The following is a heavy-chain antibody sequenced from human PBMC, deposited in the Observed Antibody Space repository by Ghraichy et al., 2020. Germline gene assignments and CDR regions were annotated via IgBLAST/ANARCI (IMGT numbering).Heavy chain of an antibody. Sequence: LSLTCAASGFTFSTYAMSWVRQAPGKGLEWVSAISGDGDTTYYADSVKGRFTISRDNSKNTLYLQMNSLRAEDTAVYYCAKRGSPVAGGSWFDPWGQGTLVTVSS. V-gene: IGHV3-23*01. CDR3: AKRGSPVAGGSWFDP. CDR2: ISGDGDTT. J-gene: IGHJ5*02. D-gene: IGHD6-19*01. CDR1: GFTFSTYA.